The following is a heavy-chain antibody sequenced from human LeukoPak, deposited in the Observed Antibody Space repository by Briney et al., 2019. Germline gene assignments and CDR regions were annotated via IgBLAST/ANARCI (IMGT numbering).Heavy chain of an antibody. CDR1: GYTFTSYY. CDR3: ASPGYSSGWYLQFDY. V-gene: IGHV1-46*01. Sequence: ASVKVSCKASGYTFTSYYMHWVRQAPGQGLEWMGIINPSGGSTSYAQKFQGRVTMTRDTSTSTVYMELSSLRAEDTAVYYCASPGYSSGWYLQFDYWGQGTLVTVSS. CDR2: INPSGGST. D-gene: IGHD6-19*01. J-gene: IGHJ4*02.